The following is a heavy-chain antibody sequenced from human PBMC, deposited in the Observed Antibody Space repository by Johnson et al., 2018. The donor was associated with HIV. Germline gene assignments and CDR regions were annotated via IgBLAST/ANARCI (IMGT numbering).Heavy chain of an antibody. CDR2: ISYDGSKK. Sequence: QVLLVESGGGVVQPGRSLRLSCVASGLTFSSYGIHWVRPAPRKGLEWVAIISYDGSKKYYEDTVTGRFTISRDNAKNSLYLQMNSLRAEDTAVYYCATFGGGSFHAFDIWGQGTMVTVSS. CDR3: ATFGGGSFHAFDI. CDR1: GLTFSSYG. J-gene: IGHJ3*02. D-gene: IGHD1-26*01. V-gene: IGHV3-30*03.